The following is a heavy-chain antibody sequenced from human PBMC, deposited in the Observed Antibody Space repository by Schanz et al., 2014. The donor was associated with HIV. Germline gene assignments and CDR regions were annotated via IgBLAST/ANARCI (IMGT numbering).Heavy chain of an antibody. D-gene: IGHD6-19*01. V-gene: IGHV3-33*01. CDR2: IWYDGSKK. Sequence: QVQLVESGGGVVQPGRSLRLSCTASGITFSTSGMHWVRQAPGKGLEWVAVIWYDGSKKYYADSVKGRFTISRDNSKNTLYLQMNSLRAEDTAVYYCATLQGSSGWYDNDYYGMDVWGQGTAVTVSS. CDR1: GITFSTSG. J-gene: IGHJ6*02. CDR3: ATLQGSSGWYDNDYYGMDV.